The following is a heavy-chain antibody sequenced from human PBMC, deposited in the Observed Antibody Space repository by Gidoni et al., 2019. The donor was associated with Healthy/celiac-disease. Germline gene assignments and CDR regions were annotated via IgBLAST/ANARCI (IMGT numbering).Heavy chain of an antibody. J-gene: IGHJ4*02. V-gene: IGHV4-31*03. Sequence: QVQLQASGPGLVKPSPTLSVTCTFSVGAISSGGYYWSWIRQPPGEGLEWLGYSTYSGSTYYNPCLKGRVTISVDTCKNQFSLRRSSVTAADTAVYYCARARVGATILDYWGQGTLVTVSS. CDR3: ARARVGATILDY. CDR2: STYSGST. CDR1: VGAISSGGYY. D-gene: IGHD1-26*01.